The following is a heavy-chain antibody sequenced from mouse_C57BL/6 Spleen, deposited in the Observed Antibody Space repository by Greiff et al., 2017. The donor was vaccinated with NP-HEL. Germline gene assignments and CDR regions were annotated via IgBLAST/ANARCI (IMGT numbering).Heavy chain of an antibody. V-gene: IGHV7-3*01. CDR2: IRNKASGYTT. J-gene: IGHJ1*03. CDR3: GRYFTTARYFEV. Sequence: EVMLVESGGGLVQPGGSLSLSCAASGFTFTDYYMSWVRQPPGQALEWLGFIRNKASGYTTEYSASVKGRFTISRDNSQSILYLQRNALRAEDSATYYCGRYFTTARYFEVWGTGTTVTVSS. D-gene: IGHD1-2*01. CDR1: GFTFTDYY.